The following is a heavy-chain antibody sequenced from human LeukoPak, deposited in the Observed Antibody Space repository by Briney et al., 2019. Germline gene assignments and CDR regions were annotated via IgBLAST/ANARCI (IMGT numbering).Heavy chain of an antibody. D-gene: IGHD6-13*01. V-gene: IGHV1-69*13. CDR2: IIPIFGTA. CDR3: ARGGIVAAGIINNHDAFDV. J-gene: IGHJ3*01. Sequence: SVKVSCKASGYTFTNYYMHWVRQAPGQGLEWMGGIIPIFGTAHYAQKFQGRVTITADESTSTAYMELSSLRSEDTAVYYCARGGIVAAGIINNHDAFDVWGLGTMVTVSS. CDR1: GYTFTNYY.